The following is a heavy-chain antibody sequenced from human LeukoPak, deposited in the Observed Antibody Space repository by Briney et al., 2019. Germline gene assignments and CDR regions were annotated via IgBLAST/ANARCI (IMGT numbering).Heavy chain of an antibody. Sequence: GRSLRLSCAASGFTFSSYAMHWVRQAPGKGLEWVAVISYDGSNKYYADSVKGRFTTSRDNSKNTLYLQMNSLRAEDTAVYYCARGVRLLYYFDYWGQGTLVTVSS. CDR2: ISYDGSNK. CDR1: GFTFSSYA. J-gene: IGHJ4*02. D-gene: IGHD3-3*01. V-gene: IGHV3-30-3*01. CDR3: ARGVRLLYYFDY.